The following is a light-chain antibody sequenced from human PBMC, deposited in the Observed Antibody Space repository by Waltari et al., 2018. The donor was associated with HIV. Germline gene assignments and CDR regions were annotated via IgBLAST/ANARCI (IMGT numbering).Light chain of an antibody. J-gene: IGLJ2*01. V-gene: IGLV1-44*01. CDR1: SSDIGSNA. Sequence: QSVLTQPPSASETPGQRVAISCSGSSSDIGSNAVNWYQQRPGTAPKLLIYSNNPRPSGVPDRFSGAKAGTSASLAIRGLQSEDEADYYCAAWDDSLNGPHVVFGGGTKLTVL. CDR2: SNN. CDR3: AAWDDSLNGPHVV.